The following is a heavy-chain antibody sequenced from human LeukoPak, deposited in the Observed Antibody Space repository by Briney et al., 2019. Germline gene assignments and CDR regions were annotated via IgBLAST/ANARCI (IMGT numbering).Heavy chain of an antibody. D-gene: IGHD2-21*02. CDR2: INDKGDST. CDR3: ARVVTAWSMDV. J-gene: IGHJ6*03. V-gene: IGHV3-23*01. CDR1: GFTFSSYA. Sequence: GGSLRLSCAASGFTFSSYAMYWVRQAPGEGLEWVSAINDKGDSTFYADSVKGRFTISRDNAENSLFLQMNSLRAEDTALYYCARVVTAWSMDVWGKGTTVTVSS.